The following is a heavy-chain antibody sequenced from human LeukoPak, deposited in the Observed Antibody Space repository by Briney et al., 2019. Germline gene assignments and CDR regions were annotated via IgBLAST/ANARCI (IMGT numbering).Heavy chain of an antibody. CDR2: GST. D-gene: IGHD5-12*01. J-gene: IGHJ4*02. CDR3: ARYTLGHDLSNWGNGRNFDY. Sequence: GSTNYNPSLKSRVTISVDTSKNQFSLKLSSVTAADTAVYYCARYTLGHDLSNWGNGRNFDYWGQGTLVTVSS. V-gene: IGHV4-59*01.